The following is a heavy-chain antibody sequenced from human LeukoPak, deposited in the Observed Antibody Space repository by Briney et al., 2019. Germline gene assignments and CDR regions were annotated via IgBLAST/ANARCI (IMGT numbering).Heavy chain of an antibody. V-gene: IGHV3-23*01. Sequence: GGSLRLSCAASGFIFSNYGMSWVRQAPGKGLEWVSAISGSGGSTYYADSVKGRFTISRDNSKNTLYLQMNSLRAEDTAVYYCAKEGSGSGYSFSFDYWGQGTPVTVSS. CDR2: ISGSGGST. CDR3: AKEGSGSGYSFSFDY. D-gene: IGHD3-22*01. J-gene: IGHJ4*02. CDR1: GFIFSNYG.